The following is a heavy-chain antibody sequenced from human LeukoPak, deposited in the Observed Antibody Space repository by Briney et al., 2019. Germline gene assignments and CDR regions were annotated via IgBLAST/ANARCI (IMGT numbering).Heavy chain of an antibody. CDR2: IYYSGST. V-gene: IGHV4-59*08. Sequence: SETLFLTCTVSGGSISSYYWSWIRQPPGQGLEWIGYIYYSGSTNYNPSLKSRVTISVDTSKNQSSLKLSSVTAADTAVYYCARTEYCSGGSCSEGAFDIWGQGTMVTVSS. CDR1: GGSISSYY. J-gene: IGHJ3*02. CDR3: ARTEYCSGGSCSEGAFDI. D-gene: IGHD2-15*01.